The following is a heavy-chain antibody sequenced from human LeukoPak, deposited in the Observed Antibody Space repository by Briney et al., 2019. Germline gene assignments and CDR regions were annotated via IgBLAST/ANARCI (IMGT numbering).Heavy chain of an antibody. D-gene: IGHD3-22*01. CDR3: ARVGFDYYDSSGYRNYYYYYYMDV. CDR2: IYYSGST. Sequence: SETLSLTCTVSGGSISSYYWSWIRQPPGKGLEWIGYIYYSGSTNYNPSLKSRVTISVDTSKNQFSLKLSSVTAADTAVYYCARVGFDYYDSSGYRNYYYYYYMDVWGKGTTVTVSS. J-gene: IGHJ6*03. V-gene: IGHV4-59*01. CDR1: GGSISSYY.